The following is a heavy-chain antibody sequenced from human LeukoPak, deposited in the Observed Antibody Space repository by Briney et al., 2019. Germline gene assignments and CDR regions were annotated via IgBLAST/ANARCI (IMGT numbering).Heavy chain of an antibody. CDR3: AKRGYSYSFHY. J-gene: IGHJ4*02. V-gene: IGHV3-30*18. CDR1: GFTFSTYG. Sequence: SGGSLRLSCAASGFTFSTYGMHWVRQAPGKGLEWVAVISSDGSNKYYADSVKGRFTISRDNSKNTLYLQMNSLRAEDTAVYYCAKRGYSYSFHYWGQGTLVTVSS. D-gene: IGHD5-18*01. CDR2: ISSDGSNK.